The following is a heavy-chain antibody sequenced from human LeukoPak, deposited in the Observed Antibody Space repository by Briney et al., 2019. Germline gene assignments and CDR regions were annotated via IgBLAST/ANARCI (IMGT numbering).Heavy chain of an antibody. D-gene: IGHD3-22*01. CDR2: IYYSGST. Sequence: SETLSLPCTVSGGSISSYYWSWIRQPPGKGLEWIGYIYYSGSTNYNPSLKSRVTISVDTSKNQFSLKLSSVTAADTAVYYCARGIQLWSYDSSGYYTDYWGQGTLVTVSS. J-gene: IGHJ4*02. V-gene: IGHV4-59*01. CDR1: GGSISSYY. CDR3: ARGIQLWSYDSSGYYTDY.